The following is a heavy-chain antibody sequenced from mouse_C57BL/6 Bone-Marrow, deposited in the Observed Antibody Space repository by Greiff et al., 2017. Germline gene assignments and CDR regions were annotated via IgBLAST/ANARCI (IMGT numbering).Heavy chain of an antibody. CDR2: IYPGSGNT. Sequence: QVQLQQSGAELVRPGASVKLSCKASGYTFTDYYINWVKQRPGQGLEWIARIYPGSGNTYYNEKFKGKATLTAEKSSSTAYMQLSSLTSADSAVYFCARGIAMDYWGQGTSVTVSS. CDR1: GYTFTDYY. V-gene: IGHV1-76*01. CDR3: ARGIAMDY. J-gene: IGHJ4*01.